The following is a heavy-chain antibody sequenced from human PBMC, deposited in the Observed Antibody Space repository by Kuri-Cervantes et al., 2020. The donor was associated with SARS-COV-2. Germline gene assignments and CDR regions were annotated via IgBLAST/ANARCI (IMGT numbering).Heavy chain of an antibody. D-gene: IGHD5-12*01. J-gene: IGHJ4*02. Sequence: SETLSLTCAVYGGSFSGYYWSWIRQPPGKGLEWIGEINHSGGTNYNPSLKSRVTISVDTSKNQFSLKLSSVTAADTAVYYCARRRGYSGYVDRPSYFDYWGQGTLVTVSS. V-gene: IGHV4-34*01. CDR2: INHSGGT. CDR1: GGSFSGYY. CDR3: ARRRGYSGYVDRPSYFDY.